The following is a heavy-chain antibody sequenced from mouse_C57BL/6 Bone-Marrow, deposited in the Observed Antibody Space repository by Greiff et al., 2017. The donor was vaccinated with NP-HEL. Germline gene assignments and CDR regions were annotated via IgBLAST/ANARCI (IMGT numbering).Heavy chain of an antibody. CDR3: ASLYDSRDYFDY. D-gene: IGHD2-3*01. Sequence: QVQLQQSGAELVKPGASVKLSCKASGYTFTSYWMHWVKQRPGQALEWIGMIHPNSGSTNYNEKFKSKATLTVDKSSSTAYMQLSSLTSEDSAVYYCASLYDSRDYFDYWGQGTTLTVSS. CDR2: IHPNSGST. CDR1: GYTFTSYW. J-gene: IGHJ2*01. V-gene: IGHV1-64*01.